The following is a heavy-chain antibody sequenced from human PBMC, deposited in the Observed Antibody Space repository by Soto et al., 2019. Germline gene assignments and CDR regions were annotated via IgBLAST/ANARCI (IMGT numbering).Heavy chain of an antibody. J-gene: IGHJ4*02. CDR1: GFTFSNYA. CDR2: ITNNGGST. CDR3: AKGPPPNR. V-gene: IGHV3-64D*06. Sequence: PGGSLRLSCSASGFTFSNYAIHWVRQAPGKGLEYVAAITNNGGSTKYADSVKGRFTTSRDNSKSTVFLQMSSLRPEDTAIYYCAKGPPPNRWGQGTQVTVSS.